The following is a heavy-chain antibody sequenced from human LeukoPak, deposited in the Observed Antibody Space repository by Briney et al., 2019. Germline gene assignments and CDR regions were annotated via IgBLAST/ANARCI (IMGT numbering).Heavy chain of an antibody. V-gene: IGHV1-46*01. CDR3: ARDGSGPGNWNYDY. CDR2: INPSGGST. D-gene: IGHD1-7*01. Sequence: ASVKVSCKASGYTFTSYGISWVRQAPGQGLEWMGIINPSGGSTSYAQKFQGRVTMTRDMSTSTVYMELSSLRSEDTAVYYCARDGSGPGNWNYDYWGQGTLVTVSS. CDR1: GYTFTSYG. J-gene: IGHJ4*02.